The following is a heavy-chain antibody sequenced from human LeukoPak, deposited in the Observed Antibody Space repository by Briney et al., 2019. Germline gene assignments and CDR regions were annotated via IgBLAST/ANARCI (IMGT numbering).Heavy chain of an antibody. J-gene: IGHJ4*02. CDR1: GFTFSSYS. V-gene: IGHV3-21*01. CDR3: ARESLMAVAGTRAPHPDY. CDR2: ISSSSSYI. Sequence: GGSLRLSCAASGFTFSSYSMNWVRQAPGKGLEWVSSISSSSSYIYYADSVKGRFTISRDNAKNSLYLQMNSLRAEDTAVYYCARESLMAVAGTRAPHPDYWGQGTLVTVSS. D-gene: IGHD6-19*01.